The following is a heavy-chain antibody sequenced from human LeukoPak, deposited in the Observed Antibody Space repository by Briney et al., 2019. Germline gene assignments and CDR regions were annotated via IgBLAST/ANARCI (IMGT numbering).Heavy chain of an antibody. J-gene: IGHJ4*02. CDR3: ARDPMVRGVIITSFDF. Sequence: GGSLRLSCAASGFTFSCYAMHWVRQAPGKGLEWVAVISYDGSNKYYADSVKGRFTISRDNSKNTLYLQMNSLRTEDTAVYYCARDPMVRGVIITSFDFWGQGTLVTVSS. CDR2: ISYDGSNK. D-gene: IGHD3-10*01. CDR1: GFTFSCYA. V-gene: IGHV3-30-3*01.